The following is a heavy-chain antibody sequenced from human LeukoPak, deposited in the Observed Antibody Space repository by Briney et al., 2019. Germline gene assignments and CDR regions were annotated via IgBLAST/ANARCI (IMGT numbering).Heavy chain of an antibody. J-gene: IGHJ4*02. CDR2: INHSGST. CDR3: ARMTSGFTVTTFGARDY. CDR1: GGSFSGYY. V-gene: IGHV4-34*01. D-gene: IGHD4-17*01. Sequence: TSGTLSLTCAVYGGSFSGYYWSWIRQPPGKGLEWIGEINHSGSTNYNPSLKSRVTISVDTSKNQFSLKLSSVTAADTAVYYCARMTSGFTVTTFGARDYWGQGTLVTVSS.